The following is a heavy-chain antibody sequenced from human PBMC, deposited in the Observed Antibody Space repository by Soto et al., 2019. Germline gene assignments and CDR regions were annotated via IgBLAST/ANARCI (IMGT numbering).Heavy chain of an antibody. CDR2: ISGGGGST. Sequence: EVQLLESGGGLVQPGGSLRLSCAASAFTFSNYAMNWVRQAPGKGLEWVSGISGGGGSTYYTDSVRGRSSVPRDNSKNTVYLQMNSLRAEDTAVYYCAKSGNHDYVWGSDRLDYWGQGPLVTVSS. V-gene: IGHV3-23*01. CDR3: AKSGNHDYVWGSDRLDY. J-gene: IGHJ4*02. CDR1: AFTFSNYA. D-gene: IGHD3-16*02.